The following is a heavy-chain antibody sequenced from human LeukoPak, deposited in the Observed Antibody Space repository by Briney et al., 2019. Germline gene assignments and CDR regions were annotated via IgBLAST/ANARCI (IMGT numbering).Heavy chain of an antibody. CDR1: GFTFGDYA. V-gene: IGHV3-49*04. CDR3: TRMNYYYGMDV. CDR2: IRSKAYGGTT. J-gene: IGHJ6*02. Sequence: PGRSLRLYCTASGFTFGDYAMSWVRQAPGKGLEWVGFIRSKAYGGTTEYAASVKGRFTISRDDSKSIAYLQMNSLKTEDTAVYYCTRMNYYYGMDVWGQGTTVTVSS.